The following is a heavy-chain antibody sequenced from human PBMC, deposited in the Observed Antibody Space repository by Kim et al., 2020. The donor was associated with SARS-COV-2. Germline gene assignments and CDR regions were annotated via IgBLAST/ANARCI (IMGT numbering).Heavy chain of an antibody. CDR2: INPDGSVR. CDR3: ARDPAYGAFDY. D-gene: IGHD1-26*01. Sequence: GSLRLSCAVSGFTFSAQWITWVRQAPGKGLEWVAEINPDGSVRGYVDSVKGRFTISRDNAKESVDLQLNSLRVEDTAIYYCARDPAYGAFDYWGQGALVTVSS. CDR1: GFTFSAQW. V-gene: IGHV3-7*01. J-gene: IGHJ4*02.